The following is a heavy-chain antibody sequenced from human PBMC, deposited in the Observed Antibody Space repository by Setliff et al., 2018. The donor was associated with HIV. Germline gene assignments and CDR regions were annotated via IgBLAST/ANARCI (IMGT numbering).Heavy chain of an antibody. V-gene: IGHV4-4*09. CDR3: ARRPMVRGFGRYYFDY. CDR2: IYPSTSA. Sequence: SETLSLTCTVSGGSIRNYYWSWIRQSPGKGLEWIGYIYPSTSANYNPSLKSRVRILLDTSKNQFSLRLTSVTAADTAVYFCARRPMVRGFGRYYFDYWGQGTLVTVSS. CDR1: GGSIRNYY. D-gene: IGHD3-10*01. J-gene: IGHJ4*02.